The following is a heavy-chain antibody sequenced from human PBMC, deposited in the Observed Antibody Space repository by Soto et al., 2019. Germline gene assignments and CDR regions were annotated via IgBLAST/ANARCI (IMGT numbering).Heavy chain of an antibody. V-gene: IGHV4-4*07. D-gene: IGHD4-17*01. CDR3: AMTVIAPSPYLDH. Sequence: QVPLQESGPGLVKPSETLSLTCSVSGDSVSRKYWSWLRQPAGGGLEWIGRIYTTGATNYNSSLKSRVSMSVDTSKNQFSLRLTSVTAADTAVYFCAMTVIAPSPYLDHWGQGLLVTVSS. J-gene: IGHJ4*02. CDR1: GDSVSRKY. CDR2: IYTTGAT.